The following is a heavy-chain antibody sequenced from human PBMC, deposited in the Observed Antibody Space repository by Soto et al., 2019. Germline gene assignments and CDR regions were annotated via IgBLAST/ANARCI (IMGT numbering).Heavy chain of an antibody. CDR2: INAGNGNT. CDR1: GYTFSTYA. Sequence: QVQLVQSGAEVKKPGASVTVSCKASGYTFSTYALHWVRQAPGQRLEWMGWINAGNGNTKYSQKFQGRVNITRDTSGKKAHMELSCLRSEDTPVYSCSRSPGEAVDWFAPWGQGTLVTVCS. CDR3: SRSPGEAVDWFAP. D-gene: IGHD3-10*01. J-gene: IGHJ5*02. V-gene: IGHV1-3*01.